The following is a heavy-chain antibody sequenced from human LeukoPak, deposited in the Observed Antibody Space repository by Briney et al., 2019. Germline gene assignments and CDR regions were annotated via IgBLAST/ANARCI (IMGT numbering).Heavy chain of an antibody. V-gene: IGHV4-59*08. J-gene: IGHJ4*02. CDR3: ASQGY. CDR2: IYDSEST. Sequence: PSETLSLTCTVSGASISSHSWSWIRQPPVKGLEWIGYIYDSESTDYNPSLRSRVTISVDISKNQLSLKLSSVTAADTAVYYCASQGYWGQGTLVTVSS. CDR1: GASISSHS.